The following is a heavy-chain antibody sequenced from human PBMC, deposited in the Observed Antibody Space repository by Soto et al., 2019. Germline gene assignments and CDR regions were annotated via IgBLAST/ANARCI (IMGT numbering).Heavy chain of an antibody. CDR1: GGSISSYY. J-gene: IGHJ6*02. V-gene: IGHV4-59*01. Sequence: SETLSLTCTVSGGSISSYYWSWIRQPPGKGLEWIGYIYYSGSTNYNSSLQSRVTISVDMAKNQFSLKLSSVTAADTAVYYCARGGLYCYCSGSYESPAGYYGMDVRGQPTTVTVSS. CDR3: ARGGLYCYCSGSYESPAGYYGMDV. D-gene: IGHD3-10*01. CDR2: IYYSGST.